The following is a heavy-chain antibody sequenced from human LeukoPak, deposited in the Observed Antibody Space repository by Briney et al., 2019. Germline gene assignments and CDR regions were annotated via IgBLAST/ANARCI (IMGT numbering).Heavy chain of an antibody. J-gene: IGHJ1*01. Sequence: GGSLRLSCAASGFTFSNYAFSWVRQAPGEGLEWVSIIGGTGRNTHYADSVKGRFTISRDNSKTTLYLHMNSLRAEDTAVYYIAKSASIGPVILLNSGQGTLVTVSS. CDR1: GFTFSNYA. CDR2: IGGTGRNT. CDR3: AKSASIGPVILLN. D-gene: IGHD1-26*01. V-gene: IGHV3-23*01.